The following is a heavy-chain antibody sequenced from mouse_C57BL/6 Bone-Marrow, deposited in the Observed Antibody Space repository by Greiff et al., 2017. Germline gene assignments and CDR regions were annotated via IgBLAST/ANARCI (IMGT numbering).Heavy chain of an antibody. CDR2: IDPNSGGT. J-gene: IGHJ1*03. CDR1: GYTFTSYW. V-gene: IGHV1-72*01. CDR3: ARSGPYGNYWYFDV. D-gene: IGHD2-1*01. Sequence: QVQLKQPGAELVKPGASVKLSCKASGYTFTSYWMHWVKQRPGRGIEWIGRIDPNSGGTKYNEKFKSKATLTVDKHSSTAYMQLSSLTSEDSAVYYCARSGPYGNYWYFDVWGTGTTVTVSS.